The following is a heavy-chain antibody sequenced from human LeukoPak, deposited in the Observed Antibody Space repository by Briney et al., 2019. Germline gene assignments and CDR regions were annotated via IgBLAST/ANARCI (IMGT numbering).Heavy chain of an antibody. V-gene: IGHV3-48*03. D-gene: IGHD6-6*01. CDR3: ARVGRSSAFDP. Sequence: GGSLRLSCAASGFTFSSYEMNWVRQAPGKGLEWVSYISSSGSTIYYADSVKGRFTISRDNAKNSLYLQMNSLRAEDTAVYYCARVGRSSAFDPWGQGTLVTVSS. CDR1: GFTFSSYE. CDR2: ISSSGSTI. J-gene: IGHJ5*02.